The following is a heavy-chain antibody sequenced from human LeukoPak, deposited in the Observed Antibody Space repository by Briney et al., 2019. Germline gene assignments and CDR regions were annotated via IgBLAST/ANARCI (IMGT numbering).Heavy chain of an antibody. Sequence: SVKVSCKASGGTFSSYAISWVRQAPGQGLEWMGRIIPIFGIANYAQKFQGRVTITADKSTSTAYMELSSLRSEDTTVYYCARGGKLLLWFGELWADAFDIWGQGTMVTVSS. D-gene: IGHD3-10*01. V-gene: IGHV1-69*04. CDR1: GGTFSSYA. J-gene: IGHJ3*02. CDR2: IIPIFGIA. CDR3: ARGGKLLLWFGELWADAFDI.